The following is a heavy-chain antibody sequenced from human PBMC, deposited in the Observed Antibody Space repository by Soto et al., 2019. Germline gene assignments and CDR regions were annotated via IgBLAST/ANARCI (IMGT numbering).Heavy chain of an antibody. CDR1: GYTFTGYY. V-gene: IGHV1-2*04. CDR2: INPNSGGT. Sequence: ASVKVSFKASGYTFTGYYMHWVRQAPGQGLEWMGWINPNSGGTNYAQKFQGWVTMTRDTSISTAYMELSRLRSDDTAVYYCARDLSSGYLASYYYGMDVWGQGTTVTVSS. J-gene: IGHJ6*02. D-gene: IGHD3-22*01. CDR3: ARDLSSGYLASYYYGMDV.